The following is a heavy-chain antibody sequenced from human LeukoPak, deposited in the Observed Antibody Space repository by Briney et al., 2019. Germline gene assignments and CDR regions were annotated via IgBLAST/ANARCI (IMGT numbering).Heavy chain of an antibody. CDR1: GDSVSSNTAA. D-gene: IGHD2-2*01. J-gene: IGHJ3*02. CDR2: TYYRSKWYT. Sequence: SQTLSLTCAISGDSVSSNTAAWNWTRQSPSRGLEWLGRTYYRSKWYTDYAVSLKSRITINPDTSKNQLSLQLNSVTPEDTAIYYCARDVSPTPGEAFDIWGQGTMVTVSS. V-gene: IGHV6-1*01. CDR3: ARDVSPTPGEAFDI.